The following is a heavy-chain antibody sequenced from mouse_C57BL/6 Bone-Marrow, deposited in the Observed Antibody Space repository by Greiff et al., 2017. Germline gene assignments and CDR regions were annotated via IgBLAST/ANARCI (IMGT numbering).Heavy chain of an antibody. J-gene: IGHJ2*01. D-gene: IGHD1-1*01. CDR2: IYPSDSET. CDR3: ARKAYYGSSYFDY. V-gene: IGHV1-61*01. Sequence: QVQLQQPGAELVRPGSSVKLSCKASGYTFTSYWMDWVKQRPGQGLEWIGNIYPSDSETHYNQKFKDKATLTVDKSSSTGYMQRSSLTSEDSAVYYCARKAYYGSSYFDYWGQGTALTVSA. CDR1: GYTFTSYW.